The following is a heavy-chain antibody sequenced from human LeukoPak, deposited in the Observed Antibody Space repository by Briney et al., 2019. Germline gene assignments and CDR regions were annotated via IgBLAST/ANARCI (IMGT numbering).Heavy chain of an antibody. CDR3: AKGPRYGFDY. D-gene: IGHD4-17*01. Sequence: GGSLRLSCAASGFSFSSYAMSWVRQAPGKGPEWVSGISVSGGSTYYADSVKGRFTISRDNSKNTLFLQMNSLRAEDTAVYYCAKGPRYGFDYWGQGNLVTVSS. CDR1: GFSFSSYA. J-gene: IGHJ4*02. V-gene: IGHV3-23*01. CDR2: ISVSGGST.